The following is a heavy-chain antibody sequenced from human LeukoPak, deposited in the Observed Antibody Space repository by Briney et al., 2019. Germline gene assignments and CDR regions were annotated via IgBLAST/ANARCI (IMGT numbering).Heavy chain of an antibody. CDR3: ARGGGYFYPLWGYYYYMDV. CDR2: ISSSSSTI. V-gene: IGHV3-48*01. D-gene: IGHD2/OR15-2a*01. J-gene: IGHJ6*03. CDR1: GFTFATYT. Sequence: GGSLRLSCAASGFTFATYTMNWVRQAPGKGLEWVSYISSSSSTIYYADSVKGRFTISRDNAKNSLYLQMNSLRAEDTAVYYCARGGGYFYPLWGYYYYMDVWGKGTTVTVSS.